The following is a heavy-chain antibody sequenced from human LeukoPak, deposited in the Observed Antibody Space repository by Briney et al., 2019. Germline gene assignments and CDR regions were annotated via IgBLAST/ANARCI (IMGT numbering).Heavy chain of an antibody. Sequence: SETLSLTCTVSGGSISSYYWSWIRQPPGKGLEWIGYIYYSGTTHYNPPLKSRVTISLDTSKNQFSLKLSSVTAADTAVYFCARGYSYSRYYFDYWGQGTLVTVSS. CDR2: IYYSGTT. CDR3: ARGYSYSRYYFDY. CDR1: GGSISSYY. V-gene: IGHV4-59*01. D-gene: IGHD5-18*01. J-gene: IGHJ4*02.